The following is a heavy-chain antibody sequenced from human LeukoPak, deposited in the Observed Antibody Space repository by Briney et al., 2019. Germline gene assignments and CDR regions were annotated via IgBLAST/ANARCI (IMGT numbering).Heavy chain of an antibody. J-gene: IGHJ5*02. V-gene: IGHV1-2*02. Sequence: VASVKVSCKASGYTFTGYYMHWVRQAPGQGLEWMGWINPNSGGTNYAQKFQGRVTMTRDTSISTAYMELSRLRSDDTAVYYCAREGDYVSVEDNWFDPWGQGTLVTVSS. CDR3: AREGDYVSVEDNWFDP. CDR2: INPNSGGT. D-gene: IGHD4-17*01. CDR1: GYTFTGYY.